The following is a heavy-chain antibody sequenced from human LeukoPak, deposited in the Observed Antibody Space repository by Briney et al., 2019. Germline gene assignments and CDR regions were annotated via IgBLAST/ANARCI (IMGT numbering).Heavy chain of an antibody. CDR3: ARDRLVGAIDY. Sequence: PSETLSLTCTVSGGSISSYYWSWIRQPPGKGLEWIGYIYYSGSTNYNPSLKSRVTISVDTSKNQFSLKLSSVTAADTAVYYCARDRLVGAIDYWGQGTLVTVSS. CDR2: IYYSGST. CDR1: GGSISSYY. J-gene: IGHJ4*02. V-gene: IGHV4-59*01. D-gene: IGHD1-26*01.